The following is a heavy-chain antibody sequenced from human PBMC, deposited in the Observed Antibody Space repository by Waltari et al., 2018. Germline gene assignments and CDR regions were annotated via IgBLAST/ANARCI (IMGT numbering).Heavy chain of an antibody. D-gene: IGHD3-3*01. V-gene: IGHV1-8*03. CDR3: ARAGVTIFGVDPYYYYGMDV. J-gene: IGHJ6*02. CDR2: MNPNSGNT. CDR1: GYTFTSYD. Sequence: QVQLLQSGAEVKKPGASVKVSCKASGYTFTSYDINWVRQATGQGLEWMGWMNPNSGNTGYAQKFQGRVTITRNTSISTAYMELSSLRSEDTAVYYCARAGVTIFGVDPYYYYGMDVWGQGTTVTVSS.